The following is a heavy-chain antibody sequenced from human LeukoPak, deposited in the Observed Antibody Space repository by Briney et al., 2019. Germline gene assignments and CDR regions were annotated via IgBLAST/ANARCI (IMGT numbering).Heavy chain of an antibody. Sequence: GGTLRLSCVVSGFSFSSYGMNWVRQAPGKGLEWLSIISGSGSSTFYADSVKGRFTISRDNSKNTLYLQLNSLRAEDTAVYYCAKDFVQLRDWGQGTLVTVSS. CDR2: ISGSGSST. D-gene: IGHD5-18*01. J-gene: IGHJ4*02. CDR1: GFSFSSYG. CDR3: AKDFVQLRD. V-gene: IGHV3-23*01.